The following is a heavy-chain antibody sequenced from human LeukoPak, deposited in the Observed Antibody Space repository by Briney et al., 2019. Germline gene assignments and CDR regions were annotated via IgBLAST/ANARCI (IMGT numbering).Heavy chain of an antibody. Sequence: GGSLRLSCAASGFTFSSYSMNWVRQAPGKGLEWVSSISSSSSYIYYADSVKGRFTISRDNAMNSLYLQMNSLRVEDTAVYYCARDPGIAAAGTVGYFDSWGQGILVTVSS. CDR3: ARDPGIAAAGTVGYFDS. D-gene: IGHD6-13*01. CDR2: ISSSSSYI. V-gene: IGHV3-21*01. J-gene: IGHJ4*02. CDR1: GFTFSSYS.